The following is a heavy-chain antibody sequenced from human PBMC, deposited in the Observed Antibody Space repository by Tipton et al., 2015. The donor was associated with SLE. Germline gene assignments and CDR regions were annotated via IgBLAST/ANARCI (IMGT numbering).Heavy chain of an antibody. CDR3: AREYSSSQLGFDP. D-gene: IGHD6-6*01. V-gene: IGHV1-69*05. Sequence: QSGAEVKKPGASVKVSCKTSGFTFTSSGISWVRQAPGQGLEWMGGIIPIFGTANYAQKFQGRVTITTDESTSTAYMELSSLRSEDTAVYYCAREYSSSQLGFDPWGQGTLVTVSS. CDR1: GFTFTSSG. J-gene: IGHJ5*02. CDR2: IIPIFGTA.